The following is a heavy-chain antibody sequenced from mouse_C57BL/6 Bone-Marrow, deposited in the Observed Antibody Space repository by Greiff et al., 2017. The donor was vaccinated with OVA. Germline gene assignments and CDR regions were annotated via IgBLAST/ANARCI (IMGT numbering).Heavy chain of an antibody. CDR3: AIYYYGSSPYWYFDV. CDR2: IYPRSGNT. V-gene: IGHV1-81*01. CDR1: GYTFTSYG. J-gene: IGHJ1*03. D-gene: IGHD1-1*01. Sequence: VQLQQSGAELARPGASVKLSCKASGYTFTSYGISWVKQRTGQGLEWIGEIYPRSGNTYYNEKFKGKATLTADKSSSTEYMELRSLTSEDSAVYFCAIYYYGSSPYWYFDVWGTGTTVTVSS.